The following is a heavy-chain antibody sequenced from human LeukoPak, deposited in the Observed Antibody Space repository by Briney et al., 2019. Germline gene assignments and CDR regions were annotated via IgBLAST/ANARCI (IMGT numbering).Heavy chain of an antibody. Sequence: PGGSLRLSCAASGFTFSIYNINWVRQAPGKGLEWVSSITSSSSYIYYADSVKGRFTISRDNAKNSLYLQMSSLRAEDTAVYYCAREPTVTTFGYWGQGTLVTVSS. J-gene: IGHJ4*02. CDR1: GFTFSIYN. D-gene: IGHD4-17*01. CDR2: ITSSSSYI. CDR3: AREPTVTTFGY. V-gene: IGHV3-21*01.